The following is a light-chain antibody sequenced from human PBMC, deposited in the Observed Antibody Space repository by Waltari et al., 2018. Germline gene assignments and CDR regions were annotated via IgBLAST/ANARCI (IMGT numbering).Light chain of an antibody. V-gene: IGKV3-20*01. CDR3: QHYLRLPVT. Sequence: EIVLTQSPGTLSLSLGERATVSCRASQSVSRALAWYQQKPGQAPRLLIYGASTRATGIPDRFSGSGSGTDFSLTISRLEPDDFVVYYCQHYLRLPVTFGQGTTVKI. J-gene: IGKJ1*01. CDR2: GAS. CDR1: QSVSRA.